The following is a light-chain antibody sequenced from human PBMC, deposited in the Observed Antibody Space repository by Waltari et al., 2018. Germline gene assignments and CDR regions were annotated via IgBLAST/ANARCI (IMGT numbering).Light chain of an antibody. J-gene: IGKJ3*01. V-gene: IGKV1-9*01. Sequence: DIQLTQSPSFLSASVGDRVTITCRASQGITTYLVWYQQKPGKAPKVLIYAASTLQSGVPSRFSGSGSGTEFTLTISSLQPEDFATYYCQQANSFPRTFGPGTKVDIK. CDR3: QQANSFPRT. CDR2: AAS. CDR1: QGITTY.